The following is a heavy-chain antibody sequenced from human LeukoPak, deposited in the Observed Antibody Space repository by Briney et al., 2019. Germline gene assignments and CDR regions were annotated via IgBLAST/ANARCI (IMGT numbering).Heavy chain of an antibody. Sequence: GGSLRLSCAASGFTFSSYAMSWVRQAPGKGLEWVSAISGSGGSTYYADSVKGRFTISRDNSKNTLYLQMNSLRAEDTAVYYCAKSAKVGYCSSTSCHTPLDYWGQGTLVTVSS. CDR2: ISGSGGST. V-gene: IGHV3-23*01. J-gene: IGHJ4*02. D-gene: IGHD2-2*02. CDR3: AKSAKVGYCSSTSCHTPLDY. CDR1: GFTFSSYA.